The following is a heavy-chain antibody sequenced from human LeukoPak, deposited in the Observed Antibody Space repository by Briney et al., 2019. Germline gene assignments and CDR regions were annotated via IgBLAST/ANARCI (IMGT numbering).Heavy chain of an antibody. Sequence: PSETLSLTCTVSGGSISRYYWSWIRQPPGKGLEWIGYIYNIGSTNYNPSLKSRVTISVDTSKNQISLKVSSVTAADTAVYYCARDRAAGNFDYWGQGTPVTVSS. CDR1: GGSISRYY. D-gene: IGHD6-13*01. V-gene: IGHV4-59*01. CDR2: IYNIGST. CDR3: ARDRAAGNFDY. J-gene: IGHJ4*02.